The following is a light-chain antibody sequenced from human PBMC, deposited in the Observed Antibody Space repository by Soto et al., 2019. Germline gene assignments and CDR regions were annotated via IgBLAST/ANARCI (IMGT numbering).Light chain of an antibody. CDR2: DVT. V-gene: IGLV2-14*03. Sequence: QSALTQPASVSGSPGQSITISCTGTSSDVGNYNFVSWYQQLPGEAPKLIIYDVTNRPSGLSDRFSCSKSANTASLTISGLQAEDEADYYCSSYTSSHTLVFGSGTKVTVL. CDR1: SSDVGNYNF. J-gene: IGLJ1*01. CDR3: SSYTSSHTLV.